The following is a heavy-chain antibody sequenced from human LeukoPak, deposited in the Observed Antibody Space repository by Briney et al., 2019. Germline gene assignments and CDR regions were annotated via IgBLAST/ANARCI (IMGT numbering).Heavy chain of an antibody. CDR1: GYTFTSYD. D-gene: IGHD3-22*01. CDR3: ARADYYDSSGYYYGDYYYYYMDV. Sequence: ASVKVSCKASGYTFTSYDINWVRQATGQGLEWMGWMNPNSGNTGYAQKFQGRVTMTRNTSISTAYMELSSLRSEDTAVYYCARADYYDSSGYYYGDYYYYYMDVWGKGTTVTISS. J-gene: IGHJ6*03. CDR2: MNPNSGNT. V-gene: IGHV1-8*01.